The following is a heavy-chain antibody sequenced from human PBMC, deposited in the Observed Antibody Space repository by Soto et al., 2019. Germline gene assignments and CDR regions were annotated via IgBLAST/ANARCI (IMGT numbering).Heavy chain of an antibody. D-gene: IGHD6-6*01. CDR3: THSKYSRSSLDY. J-gene: IGHJ4*02. CDR2: IYWDDDK. V-gene: IGHV2-5*02. CDR1: GFSLSTSDVG. Sequence: SGPTLVNPTQTLTLTCTFPGFSLSTSDVGVGWIRQPPGKALEWLAIIYWDDDKRYSPSLKSRLTITKDTSKNQVVLTVTNMDPVDTATYYCTHSKYSRSSLDYWGQGTLVTVSS.